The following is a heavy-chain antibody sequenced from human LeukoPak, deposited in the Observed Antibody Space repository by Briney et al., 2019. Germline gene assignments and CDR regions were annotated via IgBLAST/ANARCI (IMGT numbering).Heavy chain of an antibody. CDR3: ANEIRPNDY. J-gene: IGHJ4*02. CDR2: ISISGSKT. V-gene: IGHV3-23*01. Sequence: GGSLRLSCAASGFTFSGYPIHWVRQAPGKGLEWVSAISISGSKTYYADSVKGRFTISRDNSKNTLYLQMNSLRAEDTAVYYCANEIRPNDYWGQGTQVTVSS. CDR1: GFTFSGYP. D-gene: IGHD4-17*01.